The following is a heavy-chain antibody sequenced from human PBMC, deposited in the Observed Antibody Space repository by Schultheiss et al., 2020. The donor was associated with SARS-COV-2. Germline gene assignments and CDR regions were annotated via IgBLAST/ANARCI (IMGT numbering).Heavy chain of an antibody. V-gene: IGHV3-23*01. CDR2: ISGSGGST. Sequence: GGSLRLSCAASGFTFSSYAMSWVRQAPGKGLEWVSAISGSGGSTYYADSVKGRFTISRDNAKNSLYLQVNSLRAEDTAVYYCARGERDVLRFLEWTTHTHGWYFDYWGQGTLVTVSS. CDR3: ARGERDVLRFLEWTTHTHGWYFDY. D-gene: IGHD3-3*01. CDR1: GFTFSSYA. J-gene: IGHJ4*02.